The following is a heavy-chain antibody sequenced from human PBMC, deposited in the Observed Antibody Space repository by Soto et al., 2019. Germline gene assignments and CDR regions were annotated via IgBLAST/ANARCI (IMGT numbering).Heavy chain of an antibody. J-gene: IGHJ4*02. D-gene: IGHD1-26*01. Sequence: ASVKVSCKASGYSFTGHYIHWVRQAPEQGPEWMGEIGPESGATRYAQKFQGRVTMTMDTSITTVYMELNNLRPDDTAIYYCWRGRSGQIVVFYWGQGTRVAVSP. V-gene: IGHV1-2*02. CDR2: IGPESGAT. CDR1: GYSFTGHY. CDR3: WRGRSGQIVVFY.